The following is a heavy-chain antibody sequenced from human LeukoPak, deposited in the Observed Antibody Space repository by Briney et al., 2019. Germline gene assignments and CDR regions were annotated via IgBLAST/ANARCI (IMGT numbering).Heavy chain of an antibody. CDR2: INHSGST. V-gene: IGHV4-34*01. CDR1: GGSFSGYY. Sequence: SETLSLTCAVYGGSFSGYYWSWLRQPPGKGLEWIGEINHSGSTNYNPSLKSRVTISVDTSKNQFSLKLSSVTAADTAVYYCARGSGYCSGGSCYVDYWGQGTLVTVSS. J-gene: IGHJ4*02. CDR3: ARGSGYCSGGSCYVDY. D-gene: IGHD2-15*01.